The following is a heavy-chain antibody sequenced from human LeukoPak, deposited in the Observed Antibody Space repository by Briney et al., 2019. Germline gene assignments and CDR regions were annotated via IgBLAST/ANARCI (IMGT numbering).Heavy chain of an antibody. CDR2: ISGSGGST. J-gene: IGHJ4*02. CDR3: AKDGSQRLKQFSHWDY. Sequence: GSLRLSCAASGFTFSSYAMSWVRQAPGKGLEWVSAISGSGGSTYYADSVKGRFTISRDNSKNTLYLQMNSLRAEDTAVYYCAKDGSQRLKQFSHWDYWGQGTLVTVSS. CDR1: GFTFSSYA. V-gene: IGHV3-23*01. D-gene: IGHD5-24*01.